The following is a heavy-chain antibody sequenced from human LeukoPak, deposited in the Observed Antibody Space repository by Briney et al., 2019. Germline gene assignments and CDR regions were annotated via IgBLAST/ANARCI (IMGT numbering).Heavy chain of an antibody. Sequence: QPGRSLRLSCAASGFTFDDYAMHWVRQAPGKGLEWVSGISWNSGSIGYADSVKGRFTISRDNAKNSLYLQMNSLRAEDTALYYCAKDREYMISGYFDYWGQGTLVTVSS. V-gene: IGHV3-9*01. D-gene: IGHD6-6*01. CDR2: ISWNSGSI. CDR1: GFTFDDYA. J-gene: IGHJ4*02. CDR3: AKDREYMISGYFDY.